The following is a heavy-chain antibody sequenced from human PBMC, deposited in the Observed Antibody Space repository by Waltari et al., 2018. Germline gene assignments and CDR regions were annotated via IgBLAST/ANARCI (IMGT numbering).Heavy chain of an antibody. Sequence: QVQLQESGPGLVKPSETLSLTCPVSGGSISSPYWSWIRQPPGKGLEWIGYIYYSGSTNYNPSLKSRVTISVDTSKNQFSLKLSSVTAADTAVYYCARVRDSGWYVGYWFDPWGQGTLVTVSS. CDR2: IYYSGST. CDR3: ARVRDSGWYVGYWFDP. D-gene: IGHD6-19*01. J-gene: IGHJ5*02. V-gene: IGHV4-59*11. CDR1: GGSISSPY.